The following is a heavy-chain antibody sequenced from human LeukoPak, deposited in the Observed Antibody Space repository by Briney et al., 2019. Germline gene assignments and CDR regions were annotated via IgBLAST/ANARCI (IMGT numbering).Heavy chain of an antibody. Sequence: ASVKVSCKASGYTFTSYDINWVRQATGQGLEWMGWISAYNGDTDYAQDLQGRVTMTTDTSTCTAYMELRSLRSDDTAVYYCAREKGTAAAGASKYGMDVWGQGTTVTVSS. CDR2: ISAYNGDT. V-gene: IGHV1-18*01. D-gene: IGHD6-13*01. CDR1: GYTFTSYD. J-gene: IGHJ6*02. CDR3: AREKGTAAAGASKYGMDV.